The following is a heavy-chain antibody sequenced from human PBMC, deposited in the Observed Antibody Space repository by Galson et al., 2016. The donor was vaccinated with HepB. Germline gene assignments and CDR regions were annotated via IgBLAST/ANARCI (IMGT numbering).Heavy chain of an antibody. CDR3: ARPLRSSFDSSGYVSAFDI. CDR1: AYTVTEFS. CDR2: IIPIFATA. D-gene: IGHD3-22*01. V-gene: IGHV1-69*13. J-gene: IGHJ3*02. Sequence: SVKVSCKVSAYTVTEFSIHWVRQAPGQGLEWMGGIIPIFATANSAQKFQGRVTITADGSTTTAYMELSSLRSEDTAVYYFARPLRSSFDSSGYVSAFDIWAQGTRVPVSS.